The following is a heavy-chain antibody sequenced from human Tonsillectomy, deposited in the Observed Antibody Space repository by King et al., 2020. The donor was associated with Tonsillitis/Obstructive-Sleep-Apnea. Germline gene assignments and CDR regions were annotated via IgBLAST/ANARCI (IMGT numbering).Heavy chain of an antibody. Sequence: LVQSGAEVKKPGASVKVSCKASGYTFTSYYMHWVRQAPGQGLEWMGIINPSGGSTSYAQKFQGRVTMTRDTSTSTVYMELSSLRSEETAVYYCARGDPLSSSGYGPARYGMDVWGQGTPVTVSS. CDR3: ARGDPLSSSGYGPARYGMDV. CDR2: INPSGGST. V-gene: IGHV1-46*01. CDR1: GYTFTSYY. J-gene: IGHJ6*02. D-gene: IGHD6-13*01.